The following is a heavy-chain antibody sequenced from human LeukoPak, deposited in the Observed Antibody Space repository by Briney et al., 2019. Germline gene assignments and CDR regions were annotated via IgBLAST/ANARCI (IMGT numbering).Heavy chain of an antibody. CDR2: MNPNSGNT. Sequence: ASVKVSCKASGYTFTSYDINWVRQAPGQGLEWMGWMNPNSGNTVYAQKFQGRVTMTRNTSIGTAYMELSSLRSEDTAVYYCARISNYCSGGSCYSRWFDPWGQGTLVTVSS. D-gene: IGHD2-15*01. V-gene: IGHV1-8*01. J-gene: IGHJ5*02. CDR3: ARISNYCSGGSCYSRWFDP. CDR1: GYTFTSYD.